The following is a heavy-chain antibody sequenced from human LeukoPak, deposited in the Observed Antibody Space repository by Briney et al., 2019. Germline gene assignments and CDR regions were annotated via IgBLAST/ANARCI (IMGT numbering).Heavy chain of an antibody. J-gene: IGHJ4*02. V-gene: IGHV3-49*04. Sequence: TGGSLRLSCTASGFTFGDYTMSWGRQAPGKGREWVGFIRSKAYGATTEYAASVKGRFTISRDDSKSIAYLQMNSLKTEDTAMYYCTRDGATLDYWGQGTLVTVSS. CDR2: IRSKAYGATT. CDR3: TRDGATLDY. D-gene: IGHD1-26*01. CDR1: GFTFGDYT.